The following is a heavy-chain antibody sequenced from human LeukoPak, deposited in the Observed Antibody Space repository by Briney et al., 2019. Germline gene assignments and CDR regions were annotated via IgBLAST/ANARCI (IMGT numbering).Heavy chain of an antibody. CDR1: GYTFTGYY. J-gene: IGHJ6*02. CDR2: INPNSGGT. D-gene: IGHD6-19*01. V-gene: IGHV1-2*02. Sequence: ASVKVSCKASGYTFTGYYMHWVRQAPGQGLEWMGWINPNSGGTNYAQKFQGRVTMTRDTSISTAYMELSRLRSDDTAVYYCARTAPSGYSSGWFTSYYYYGMDVWGQGTTVTASS. CDR3: ARTAPSGYSSGWFTSYYYYGMDV.